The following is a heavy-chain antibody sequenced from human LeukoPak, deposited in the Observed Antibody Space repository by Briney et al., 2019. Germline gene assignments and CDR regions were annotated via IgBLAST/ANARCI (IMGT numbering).Heavy chain of an antibody. J-gene: IGHJ3*02. V-gene: IGHV1-2*02. CDR2: INPNSGGT. CDR3: ARELYSSLEDDI. CDR1: GYTFTGYY. Sequence: ASVKVSCKASGYTFTGYYMHWVRQAPGQGLEWMGWINPNSGGTNYAQKFQGGVTMTRDTSISTAYMELSRLRSDDTAVYYCARELYSSLEDDIWGQGTMVTVSS. D-gene: IGHD6-6*01.